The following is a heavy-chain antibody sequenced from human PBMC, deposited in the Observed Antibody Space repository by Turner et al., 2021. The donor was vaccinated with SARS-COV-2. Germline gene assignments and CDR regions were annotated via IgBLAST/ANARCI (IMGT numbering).Heavy chain of an antibody. V-gene: IGHV3-23*01. CDR1: GFPFSSYA. Sequence: VQLLESGGGLVQPGGSLRFSCAASGFPFSSYAMSWVRQAPGKGLEWVSGISGSGGSTYYADSVKGRFTISRDNSKNTLYLQMNSLRAEDTAVYYCAKAWRIVVLIHFDYWGQGTLVTVSS. CDR3: AKAWRIVVLIHFDY. CDR2: ISGSGGST. D-gene: IGHD3-22*01. J-gene: IGHJ4*02.